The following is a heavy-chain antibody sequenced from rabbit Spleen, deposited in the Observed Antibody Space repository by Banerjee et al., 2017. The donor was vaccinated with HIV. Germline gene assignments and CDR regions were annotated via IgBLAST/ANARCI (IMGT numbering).Heavy chain of an antibody. J-gene: IGHJ6*01. CDR2: IYADRSGST. Sequence: QSLEESGGDLVQPGASLTLTCKASGFSFSSSYYMCWVRQAPGKGLECIACIYADRSGSTYSATWAKGRFTVSKTSSTTVTLQMTTLTAADTATYFCARDAGTSFSTYGMDLWGPGTLVTVS. CDR1: GFSFSSSYY. D-gene: IGHD4-2*01. V-gene: IGHV1S40*01. CDR3: ARDAGTSFSTYGMDL.